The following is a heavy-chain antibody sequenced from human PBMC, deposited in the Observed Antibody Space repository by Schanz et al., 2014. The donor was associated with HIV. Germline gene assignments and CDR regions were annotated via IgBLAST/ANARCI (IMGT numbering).Heavy chain of an antibody. D-gene: IGHD3-3*01. J-gene: IGHJ6*02. Sequence: VQLVESGGGVVQPGRSLRLSCAASGFTFSSYAMYWVRQAPGKGLVWVSRINSDGSSTTYADYVKGRFTISRDNAKNTLYLQMNSLRAEDTAVYYCARDYRFLQEYYYGMDVWGQGTTVSVS. CDR1: GFTFSSYA. V-gene: IGHV3-74*01. CDR2: INSDGSST. CDR3: ARDYRFLQEYYYGMDV.